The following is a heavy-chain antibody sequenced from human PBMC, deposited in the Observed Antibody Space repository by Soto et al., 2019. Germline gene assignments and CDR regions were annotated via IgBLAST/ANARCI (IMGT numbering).Heavy chain of an antibody. CDR3: ARELGYYGSGSYTPDYYGMDV. CDR2: INPNRGGT. D-gene: IGHD3-10*01. J-gene: IGHJ6*02. Sequence: ASVKVSCKASGYTFTGYYMHWVRQAPGQGLEWMGWINPNRGGTNYAQKFQGWVTRTRDRSIRTDYMELSRLRSDDTAVYYGARELGYYGSGSYTPDYYGMDVWGQGTTVTVSS. V-gene: IGHV1-2*04. CDR1: GYTFTGYY.